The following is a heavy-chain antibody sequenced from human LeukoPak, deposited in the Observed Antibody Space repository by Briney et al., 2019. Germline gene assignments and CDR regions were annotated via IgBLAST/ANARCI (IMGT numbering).Heavy chain of an antibody. CDR1: GFSFSDYY. D-gene: IGHD3-10*01. CDR2: ISSRGTTI. V-gene: IGHV3-11*01. J-gene: IGHJ4*02. CDR3: ARVYYGSGSPRHFDY. Sequence: GGSLRLSCAASGFSFSDYYVSWIRQAPGKGLECVSYISSRGTTIYYADSVKGRFTISRDNAKNSLYLQMSSLRAEDTAVYYCARVYYGSGSPRHFDYWGQETLVTVSS.